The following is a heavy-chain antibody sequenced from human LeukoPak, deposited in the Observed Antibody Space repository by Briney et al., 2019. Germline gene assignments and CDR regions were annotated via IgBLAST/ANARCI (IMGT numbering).Heavy chain of an antibody. CDR2: INHSGST. D-gene: IGHD6-13*01. V-gene: IGHV4-34*01. CDR1: GGSFSGYY. CDR3: AREGYSSSKFDY. J-gene: IGHJ4*02. Sequence: SETLSLTCAVYGGSFSGYYWSWIRQPPGKGLEWIGEINHSGSTNYNPSLKSRVTISVDTSKNQFSLKLSSVTAADTAVYYCAREGYSSSKFDYWGQGTLVTVSP.